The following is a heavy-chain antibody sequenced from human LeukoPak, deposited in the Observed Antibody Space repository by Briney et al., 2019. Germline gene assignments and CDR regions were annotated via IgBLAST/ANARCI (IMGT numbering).Heavy chain of an antibody. Sequence: PSETLSLTCAVYGGSFSGHSWSWIRQPPGKGLEWIGEINPSGNSNYNPSLKSRVTLSVDTSKNQFSLKLTSVTAADTAVYYCARDYYGSGSPHFDYWGQGTLVTVSS. CDR1: GGSFSGHS. V-gene: IGHV4-34*01. CDR3: ARDYYGSGSPHFDY. CDR2: INPSGNS. J-gene: IGHJ4*02. D-gene: IGHD3-10*01.